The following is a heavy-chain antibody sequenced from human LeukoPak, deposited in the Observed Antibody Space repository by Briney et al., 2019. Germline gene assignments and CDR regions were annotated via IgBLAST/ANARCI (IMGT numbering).Heavy chain of an antibody. Sequence: ASVKVSCKASGHTFTGYYVHWVRQAPGQGLEWMGWINPNSGGTNHAQKFQGRVSMTRDTSISTAYMELSRLRSGDTAVYYCAQSSGWDSLKYWGQGTLVTVSS. V-gene: IGHV1-2*02. J-gene: IGHJ4*02. CDR3: AQSSGWDSLKY. D-gene: IGHD6-19*01. CDR2: INPNSGGT. CDR1: GHTFTGYY.